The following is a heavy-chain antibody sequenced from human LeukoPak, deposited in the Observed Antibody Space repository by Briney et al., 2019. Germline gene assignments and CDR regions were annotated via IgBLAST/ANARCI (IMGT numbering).Heavy chain of an antibody. D-gene: IGHD1-26*01. Sequence: GGSLRLSCAASGFSFSSYWMSWVRQAPGGGLEWVANINRDGSEQFYVDSVKGRFTISRDNAENSLYLQMNSLRVEDTAVYYCARGSAWERGSYDYWGQGTLVTVSS. CDR1: GFSFSSYW. CDR3: ARGSAWERGSYDY. V-gene: IGHV3-7*05. CDR2: INRDGSEQ. J-gene: IGHJ4*02.